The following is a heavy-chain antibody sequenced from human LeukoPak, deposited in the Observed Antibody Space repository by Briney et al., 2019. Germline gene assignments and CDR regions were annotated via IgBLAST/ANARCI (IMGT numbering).Heavy chain of an antibody. Sequence: GGSLRLSCAAPGFTFSSYSMNWVRQAPGKGLEWVSSISSSSSYIYYADSVKGRFTISRDNAKNSLYLQMNSLRAEDTAVYYCARESEGSGSPLDYWGQGTLVTVSS. V-gene: IGHV3-21*01. J-gene: IGHJ4*02. CDR3: ARESEGSGSPLDY. D-gene: IGHD3-10*01. CDR1: GFTFSSYS. CDR2: ISSSSSYI.